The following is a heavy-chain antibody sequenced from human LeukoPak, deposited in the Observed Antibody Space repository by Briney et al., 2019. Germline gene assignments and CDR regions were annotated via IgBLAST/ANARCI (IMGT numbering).Heavy chain of an antibody. CDR3: ARHVYGSGSYLGYGVDV. J-gene: IGHJ6*02. D-gene: IGHD3-10*01. V-gene: IGHV4-39*01. Sequence: SETLSLTCTVSGGSISSSSYYWGWIRQPPGKGLEWVRTISYTGSTYYNPSLNSRLTISIDTSKTQFSLKLSSVTAADTAVYYCARHVYGSGSYLGYGVDVWGQGTTVTVS. CDR1: GGSISSSSYY. CDR2: ISYTGST.